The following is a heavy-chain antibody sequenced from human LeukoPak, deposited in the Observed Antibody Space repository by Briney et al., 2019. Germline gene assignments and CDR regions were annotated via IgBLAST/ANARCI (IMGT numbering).Heavy chain of an antibody. Sequence: GGSLRLSCAASGFTFSSYAMSWVRQAPGKGLEGVSVISSSGDSTFYADSVKGRFTISRDNSKNTLYLQMSSLRAEDTAVYYCAKALGSGGSGYYMDVWGKGTTVTISS. CDR2: ISSSGDST. D-gene: IGHD3-10*01. CDR1: GFTFSSYA. CDR3: AKALGSGGSGYYMDV. J-gene: IGHJ6*03. V-gene: IGHV3-23*01.